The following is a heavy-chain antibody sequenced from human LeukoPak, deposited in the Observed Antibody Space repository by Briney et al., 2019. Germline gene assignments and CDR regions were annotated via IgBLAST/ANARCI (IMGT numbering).Heavy chain of an antibody. V-gene: IGHV4-4*02. J-gene: IGHJ4*02. D-gene: IGHD2-2*01. CDR2: INHSGST. CDR3: ARVGCSSTSCYIDY. Sequence: SETLSLTCAVSGGSISSSNWWSWVRQPPGKGLEWIGEINHSGSTNYNPSLKSRVTISVDTSKNQFSLKLSSVTAADTAVYYCARVGCSSTSCYIDYWGQGTLVTVSS. CDR1: GGSISSSNW.